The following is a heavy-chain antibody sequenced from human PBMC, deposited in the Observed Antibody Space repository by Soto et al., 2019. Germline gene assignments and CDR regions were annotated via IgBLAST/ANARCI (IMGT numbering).Heavy chain of an antibody. J-gene: IGHJ4*02. CDR1: GGSFSGYY. Sequence: PSETLSLTCAVYGGSFSGYYWSWIRQPPGKGLEWIGEINHSGSTNYNPSLKSRVTISVDTSKNQFSLRLSSVTAADTAVYYCARSWVVAATQGPRTFDYWGQGTLVTVSS. D-gene: IGHD2-15*01. CDR2: INHSGST. V-gene: IGHV4-34*01. CDR3: ARSWVVAATQGPRTFDY.